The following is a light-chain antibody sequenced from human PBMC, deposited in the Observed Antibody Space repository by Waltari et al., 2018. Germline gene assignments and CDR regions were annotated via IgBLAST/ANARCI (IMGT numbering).Light chain of an antibody. V-gene: IGLV3-1*01. CDR1: KLGDKY. Sequence: SYDLTQPPSLSVSPGQTASITSSGDKLGDKYACWYQQKPGQSPVLVIYQNNKRPSGIPERFSGSNSGNTATLTISGTQAMDEADYYCQAWDSNTYVFGTGTKVTVL. J-gene: IGLJ1*01. CDR3: QAWDSNTYV. CDR2: QNN.